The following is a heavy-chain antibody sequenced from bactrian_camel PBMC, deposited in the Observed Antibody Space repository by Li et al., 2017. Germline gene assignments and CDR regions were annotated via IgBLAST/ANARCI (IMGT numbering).Heavy chain of an antibody. Sequence: DVQLVESGGDLVQPGGSLGLSCESSKYTGSRQCMGWFRQAPGGAREGVAAIYTGFGNTAYADSVKGRFTISQDNAKNTVYLQMNSLKPEDVGMYYCAIGLFADFGLGLGTQVTVS. D-gene: IGHD5*01. CDR2: IYTGFGNT. J-gene: IGHJ4*01. V-gene: IGHV3S31*01. CDR1: KYTGSRQC.